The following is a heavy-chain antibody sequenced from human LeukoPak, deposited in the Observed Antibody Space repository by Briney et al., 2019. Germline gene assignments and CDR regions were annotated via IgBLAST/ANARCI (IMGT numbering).Heavy chain of an antibody. CDR3: AKDRGFGIVVVRYFDY. V-gene: IGHV3-23*01. CDR1: GFTFSSYG. D-gene: IGHD3-22*01. CDR2: ISGSGGST. Sequence: GGSLKLSCAASGFTFSSYGMSWVRQAPGKGLEWVSAISGSGGSTYYADSVKGRFTISRDNSKNTLYLQMNSLRAEDTAVYYCAKDRGFGIVVVRYFDYWGQGTLVTVSS. J-gene: IGHJ4*02.